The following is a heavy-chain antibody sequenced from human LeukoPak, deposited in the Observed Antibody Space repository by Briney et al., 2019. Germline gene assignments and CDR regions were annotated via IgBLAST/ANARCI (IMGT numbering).Heavy chain of an antibody. CDR2: INHSGST. V-gene: IGHV4-34*01. CDR3: AKYCSTTSCYYLDY. D-gene: IGHD2-2*01. Sequence: PSETLSLTCAVYGGSFSGYYWSWIRQPPGKGLEWIGEINHSGSTNYNPSLKSRVTISVDTSKNQFSLKLSSVTAADTAVYYCAKYCSTTSCYYLDYWGQGILVTVSS. J-gene: IGHJ4*02. CDR1: GGSFSGYY.